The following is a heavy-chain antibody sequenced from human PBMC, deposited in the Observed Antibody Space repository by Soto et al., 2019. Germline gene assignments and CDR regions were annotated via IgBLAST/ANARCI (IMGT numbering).Heavy chain of an antibody. CDR2: IYYSGST. CDR3: ARHPSCSSTSCYNVDFDY. J-gene: IGHJ4*02. V-gene: IGHV4-39*01. Sequence: SETLSLTCTVSGGSISSSSYYWGWIRQPPGKGLEWIGSIYYSGSTYYNPSLKSRVTISVDTSKNQFSLKLSSVTAADTAVYYCARHPSCSSTSCYNVDFDYWGQGTLVTVSS. D-gene: IGHD2-2*02. CDR1: GGSISSSSYY.